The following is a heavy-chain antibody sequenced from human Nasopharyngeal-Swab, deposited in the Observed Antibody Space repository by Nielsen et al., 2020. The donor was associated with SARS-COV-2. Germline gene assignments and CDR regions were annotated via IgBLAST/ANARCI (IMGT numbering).Heavy chain of an antibody. CDR3: ARDAPAHYGAFY. J-gene: IGHJ4*02. CDR2: IAHDASNE. Sequence: GESLKISCAASGFTFSSFGMHWVRQAPGKGLEWMAFIAHDASNEYYGDSVKGRFSISRDSSKNTLYLQMDSLRGEDTAVYYCARDAPAHYGAFYWGRGTRVTVSS. CDR1: GFTFSSFG. V-gene: IGHV3-30*03. D-gene: IGHD4-17*01.